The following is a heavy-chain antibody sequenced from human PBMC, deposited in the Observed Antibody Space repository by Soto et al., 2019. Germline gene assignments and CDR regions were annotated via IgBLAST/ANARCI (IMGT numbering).Heavy chain of an antibody. CDR2: IIPIFGTA. CDR3: ARVVGCSGGSCYSGRGWFDP. D-gene: IGHD2-15*01. CDR1: GGTFSSYA. Sequence: QVQLVQSGAEVKKPGSSVKVSCKASGGTFSSYAISWVRQAPGQGLEWMGGIIPIFGTANYAQKFQGRVTITADESTRTAYMELSSLRSEDTAVYYCARVVGCSGGSCYSGRGWFDPWGQGTLVTVSS. V-gene: IGHV1-69*01. J-gene: IGHJ5*02.